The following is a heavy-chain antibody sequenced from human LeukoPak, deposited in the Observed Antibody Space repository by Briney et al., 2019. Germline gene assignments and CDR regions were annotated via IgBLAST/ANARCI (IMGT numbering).Heavy chain of an antibody. J-gene: IGHJ4*02. V-gene: IGHV3-23*01. CDR1: GFIFNAYA. D-gene: IGHD5-12*01. CDR2: ISGGGGTT. Sequence: GGSLRLSCAVSGFIFNAYAMNWVRQAPGKGLEWVSAISGGGGTTYYADSVKGRFTISRDNSKNTLFLQMNSLRAEDTAVYYCAKDREGLSSGYDLEYFDYWGQGTLVTVSS. CDR3: AKDREGLSSGYDLEYFDY.